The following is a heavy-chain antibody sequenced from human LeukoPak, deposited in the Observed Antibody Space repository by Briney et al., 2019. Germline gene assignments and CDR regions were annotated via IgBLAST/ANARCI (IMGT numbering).Heavy chain of an antibody. J-gene: IGHJ4*02. CDR3: ARARTAVFDY. D-gene: IGHD2-2*01. CDR1: GGSFSGYY. CDR2: INHSGST. V-gene: IGHV4-34*01. Sequence: SETLSLTCAVYGGSFSGYYWSWIRQPPGKGLEWIGEINHSGSTNYNPSLKSRVTISVDTSKNQFSLKLSSVTAADTAVYYCARARTAVFDYWGQGTLVTVSS.